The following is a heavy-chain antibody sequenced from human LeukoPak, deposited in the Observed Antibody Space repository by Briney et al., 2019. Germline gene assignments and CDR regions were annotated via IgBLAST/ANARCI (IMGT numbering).Heavy chain of an antibody. Sequence: SETLSLTCTVSGGSISSYYWSWIRQPPGKGLEWIGYIYYSGSTNYNPSLKSRVTISVDTSKNQFSLKLSSVTAADTAVYYCASHYGDYFSGGFDYWGQGTLVTVSS. D-gene: IGHD4-17*01. J-gene: IGHJ4*02. CDR1: GGSISSYY. CDR2: IYYSGST. CDR3: ASHYGDYFSGGFDY. V-gene: IGHV4-59*01.